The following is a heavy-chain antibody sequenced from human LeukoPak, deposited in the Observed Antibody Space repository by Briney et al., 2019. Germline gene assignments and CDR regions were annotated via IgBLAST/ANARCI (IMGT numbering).Heavy chain of an antibody. CDR1: GGSISSYY. J-gene: IGHJ6*03. CDR3: ARAVGSGSFQTYYYYMDV. V-gene: IGHV4-59*13. CDR2: IYYSGTT. D-gene: IGHD3-10*01. Sequence: SETLSLTCTVSGGSISSYYWSWIRQPPGKGLEWIGYIYYSGTTNYNPSLKSRVTISVDTSKNQFSLKLSSVTAADTAVYYCARAVGSGSFQTYYYYMDVWGKGTTVTISS.